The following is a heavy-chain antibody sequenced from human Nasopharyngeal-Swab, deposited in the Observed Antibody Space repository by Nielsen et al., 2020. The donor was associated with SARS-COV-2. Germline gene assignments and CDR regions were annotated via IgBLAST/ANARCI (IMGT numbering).Heavy chain of an antibody. D-gene: IGHD1-26*01. CDR3: ARDLGSYYYYYGMDV. Sequence: SLKISCAASGFTFDDYAMHWVRQAPGKGLEWVSGISWNSGSIGYADSVKGRFTISRDNAKNSLYLQMNSLRAEDTAVYYCARDLGSYYYYYGMDVWGQGTTVTVSS. CDR1: GFTFDDYA. V-gene: IGHV3-9*01. CDR2: ISWNSGSI. J-gene: IGHJ6*02.